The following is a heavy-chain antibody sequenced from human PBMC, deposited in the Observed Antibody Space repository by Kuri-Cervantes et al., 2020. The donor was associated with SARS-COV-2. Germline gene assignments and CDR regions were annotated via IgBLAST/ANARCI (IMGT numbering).Heavy chain of an antibody. CDR3: ASMVRGNYGMDV. J-gene: IGHJ6*02. CDR2: IYSGGSRT. CDR1: GFTFSSYS. V-gene: IGHV3-23*03. D-gene: IGHD3-10*01. Sequence: GGSLRLSCAASGFTFSSYSMNWVRQAPGKGLEWVSVIYSGGSRTYYADSLKGRFTIPRDHSKNTLYLQMTSLRAEDTAVYYCASMVRGNYGMDVWGQGTTVTVSS.